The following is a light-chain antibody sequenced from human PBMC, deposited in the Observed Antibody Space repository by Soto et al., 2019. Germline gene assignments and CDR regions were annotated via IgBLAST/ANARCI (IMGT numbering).Light chain of an antibody. V-gene: IGKV1-5*03. CDR1: QTISSW. Sequence: DIQMTQSPSTLSGSVGDRVTITCRASQTISSWLAWYQQKPGKAPKLLIYKASTLKSGVPSRFSGSGSGTEFSLTITSLQPEDFATYYCQQLFDSPITFGQGTRLEI. J-gene: IGKJ5*01. CDR2: KAS. CDR3: QQLFDSPIT.